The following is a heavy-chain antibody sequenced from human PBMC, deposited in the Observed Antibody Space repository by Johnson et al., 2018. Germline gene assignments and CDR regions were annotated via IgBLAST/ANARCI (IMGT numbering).Heavy chain of an antibody. Sequence: VQLVQSGGGLVQPGGSLRLSCAASGFTFSSYDMHWVRQATGNGLEWVSAIGTAGDTYYPGSVKGRFTISRENAKNSLYPQMNSLRAGDPAVYYCERAGLLGFGEYDGMDVWGQGTTVTVSS. V-gene: IGHV3-13*01. J-gene: IGHJ6*02. D-gene: IGHD3-10*01. CDR1: GFTFSSYD. CDR3: ERAGLLGFGEYDGMDV. CDR2: IGTAGDT.